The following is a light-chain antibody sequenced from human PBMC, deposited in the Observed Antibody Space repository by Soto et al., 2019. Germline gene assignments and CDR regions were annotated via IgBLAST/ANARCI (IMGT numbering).Light chain of an antibody. V-gene: IGKV1-5*03. CDR2: KAS. CDR1: QSISSW. J-gene: IGKJ2*01. CDR3: QQYNSYYT. Sequence: DIQMTQSPSTLSASVGDRVTFTCRASQSISSWLAWYQQKPGKAPKLLIYKASSLESGVPSRFSGSGSGTEFTLTISSLQPDDFETYYCQQYNSYYTFGQGTKLEIK.